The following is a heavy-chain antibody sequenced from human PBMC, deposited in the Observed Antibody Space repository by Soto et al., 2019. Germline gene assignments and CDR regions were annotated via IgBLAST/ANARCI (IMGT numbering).Heavy chain of an antibody. D-gene: IGHD3-10*01. CDR2: IIPIFGTA. Sequence: SVKVSCKASGYTFTSYAMHWVRQAPGQGLEWMGGIIPIFGTANYAQKNQGRDTITADESTSTAYMELSSLRSEDTAVYYCASLIYYGSGHPDYWGQGTLVTVSS. J-gene: IGHJ4*02. V-gene: IGHV1-69*13. CDR1: GYTFTSYA. CDR3: ASLIYYGSGHPDY.